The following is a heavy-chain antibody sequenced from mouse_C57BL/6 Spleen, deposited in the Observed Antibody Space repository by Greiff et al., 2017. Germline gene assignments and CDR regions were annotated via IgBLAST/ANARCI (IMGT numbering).Heavy chain of an antibody. Sequence: VQLQQPGAELVKPGASVKLSCKASGYTFTSYWMHWVKQRPGRGLEWIGRIDPNSGGTKYNEKFKSKATLTVDKTTRTAYMQLSSLTSEDSAVYYCAFYYYGSSYEDYWGKGTTLTVSS. D-gene: IGHD1-1*01. J-gene: IGHJ2*01. CDR1: GYTFTSYW. V-gene: IGHV1-72*01. CDR2: IDPNSGGT. CDR3: AFYYYGSSYEDY.